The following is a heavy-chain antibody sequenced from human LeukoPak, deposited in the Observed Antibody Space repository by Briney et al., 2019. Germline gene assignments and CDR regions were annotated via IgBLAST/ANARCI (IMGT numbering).Heavy chain of an antibody. Sequence: SVKVSCKASGGTFSSYAISWVRQAPGQGLEWMGGIIPIFGTANYAQKFQGRVTITTDESTSTAYMELSSLRSEDTAVYYCAGVVVPAAMRYYYYYIDVWGKGTTVTVSS. V-gene: IGHV1-69*05. CDR1: GGTFSSYA. D-gene: IGHD2-2*01. CDR3: AGVVVPAAMRYYYYYIDV. CDR2: IIPIFGTA. J-gene: IGHJ6*03.